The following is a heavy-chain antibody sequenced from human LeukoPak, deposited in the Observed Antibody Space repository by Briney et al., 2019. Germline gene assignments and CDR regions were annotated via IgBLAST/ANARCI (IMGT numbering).Heavy chain of an antibody. Sequence: GGSLRLSCAASGFTFSDNNMNWVRQAPGKGLEWGSYITDSGNTIHYADSVKGRFTISRDNAKNSLYRQMNSLRAEDTAVYYCARSIGLAGGGVDVWGQGTTVTVSS. V-gene: IGHV3-11*01. CDR3: ARSIGLAGGGVDV. CDR1: GFTFSDNN. D-gene: IGHD4-23*01. J-gene: IGHJ6*02. CDR2: ITDSGNTI.